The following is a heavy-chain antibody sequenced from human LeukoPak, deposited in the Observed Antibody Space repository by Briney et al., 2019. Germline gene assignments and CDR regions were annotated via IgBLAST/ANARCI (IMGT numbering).Heavy chain of an antibody. V-gene: IGHV4-59*01. J-gene: IGHJ5*02. CDR1: GGSISSYY. D-gene: IGHD4-23*01. CDR2: IYYSGST. CDR3: ARNSEFYWFDP. Sequence: SETLSLTCTVSGGSISSYYWSWIRQPPGKGLEWIGYIYYSGSTNYNPSLKSRVTISVDTSKNQFSPKLSSVTAADTAVYYCARNSEFYWFDPWGQGTLVTVSS.